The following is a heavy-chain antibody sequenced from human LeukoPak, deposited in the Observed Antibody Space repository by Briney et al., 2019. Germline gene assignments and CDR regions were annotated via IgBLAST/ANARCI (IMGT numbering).Heavy chain of an antibody. V-gene: IGHV3-30-3*01. CDR1: GFTFSSYV. Sequence: PGGSLRLSCAASGFTFSSYVMHWVRQAPGEGLEWVALISNDGSEEYYADSVKGRFTISRDSSKNTLFLHMNTLRAEDTAIYYCAKDRTVGASYWYFDLWGRGTLVTVSS. CDR2: ISNDGSEE. D-gene: IGHD1-26*01. CDR3: AKDRTVGASYWYFDL. J-gene: IGHJ2*01.